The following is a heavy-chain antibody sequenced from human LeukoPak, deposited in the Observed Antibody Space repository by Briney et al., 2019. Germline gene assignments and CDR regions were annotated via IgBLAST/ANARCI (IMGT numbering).Heavy chain of an antibody. V-gene: IGHV3-21*01. Sequence: GGSLRLSCAASGFTFSSYSMNWVRQAPGKGLEWVSSISSSSSYIYYADSVKGRFTISRDNAKNSLYLQMNSLRAEDTAVCYCARAGYDSSGLVDYWGQGTLVTVSS. CDR2: ISSSSSYI. D-gene: IGHD3-22*01. CDR1: GFTFSSYS. CDR3: ARAGYDSSGLVDY. J-gene: IGHJ4*02.